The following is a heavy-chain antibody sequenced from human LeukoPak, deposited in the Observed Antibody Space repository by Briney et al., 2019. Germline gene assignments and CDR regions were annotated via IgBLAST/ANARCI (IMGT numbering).Heavy chain of an antibody. D-gene: IGHD3-9*01. Sequence: SETLSLTCTVSGGSISSSSYYWGWIRQPPGKGLEWIGSIYYSGSTYYNPSLMSRVTISVDTSKNQFSLKLSSVTAADTAVYYCARLFTGYYLDYWGQGTLVTVSS. CDR1: GGSISSSSYY. V-gene: IGHV4-39*01. CDR3: ARLFTGYYLDY. J-gene: IGHJ4*02. CDR2: IYYSGST.